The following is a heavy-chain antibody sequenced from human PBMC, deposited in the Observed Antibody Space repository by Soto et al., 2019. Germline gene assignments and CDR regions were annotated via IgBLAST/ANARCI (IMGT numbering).Heavy chain of an antibody. J-gene: IGHJ5*02. V-gene: IGHV3-23*01. D-gene: IGHD2-2*01. CDR3: ANPPYQDIVVVPGEQTAGVS. CDR1: GFTFSSYA. CDR2: ISGSGGST. Sequence: GGSLRLSCAASGFTFSSYAMSWVRQAPGKGLEWVSAISGSGGSTYYADSVKGRFTISRDNSKNTLYLQMNSLRAEDTAVYYCANPPYQDIVVVPGEQTAGVSWGQGTLVTVSS.